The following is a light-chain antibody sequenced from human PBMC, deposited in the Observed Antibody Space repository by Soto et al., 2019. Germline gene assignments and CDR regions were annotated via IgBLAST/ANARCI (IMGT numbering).Light chain of an antibody. V-gene: IGKV1-39*01. CDR2: LAS. CDR3: QQTYKTPLT. Sequence: DIQMTQSPSSLSASVGDRVTITCRASQSISNYLNWYQQRPGKAPKLLIYLASSLSSGVPSKFSGSGSGTDFTLTISVLQPEDSATYSCQQTYKTPLTFGQGTKVEIK. CDR1: QSISNY. J-gene: IGKJ1*01.